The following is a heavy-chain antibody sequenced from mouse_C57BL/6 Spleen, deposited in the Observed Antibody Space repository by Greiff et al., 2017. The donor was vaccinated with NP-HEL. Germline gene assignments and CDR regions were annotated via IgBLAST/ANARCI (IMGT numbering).Heavy chain of an antibody. V-gene: IGHV1-26*01. J-gene: IGHJ4*01. CDR2: INPNNGGT. CDR3: ARSYDGAMDY. Sequence: EVKLQQSGPELVKPGASVKISCKASGYTFTDYYMNWVKQSHGKSLEWIGDINPNNGGTSYNQKFKGKATLTVDKSSSTAYMELRSLTSEDSAVYYCARSYDGAMDYWGQGTSVTVSS. D-gene: IGHD2-3*01. CDR1: GYTFTDYY.